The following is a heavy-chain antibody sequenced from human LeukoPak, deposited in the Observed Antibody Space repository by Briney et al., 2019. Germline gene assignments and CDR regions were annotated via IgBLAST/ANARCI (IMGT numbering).Heavy chain of an antibody. J-gene: IGHJ5*02. V-gene: IGHV1-46*01. CDR1: GYTFTSYY. Sequence: ASVKVSCKASGYTFTSYYMHWVRQAPGQGLEWMGIINPSGGSTSYAQKFQGRVTMTRDTSTCTVYMELSSLRSEDTAVYYCARELPDTLLDPWGQGTLVTVSS. CDR2: INPSGGST. D-gene: IGHD3-9*01. CDR3: ARELPDTLLDP.